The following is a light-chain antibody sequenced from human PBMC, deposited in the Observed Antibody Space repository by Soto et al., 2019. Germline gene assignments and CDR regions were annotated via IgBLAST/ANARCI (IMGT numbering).Light chain of an antibody. CDR3: LQYNSYPIP. J-gene: IGKJ5*01. V-gene: IGKV1D-16*01. CDR2: AAS. Sequence: DIRMTQSPSSLSASVGDRVTITCRASQGISSWLAWYQQRPEKAPKPLIYAASSLQSGVPSRFSGSGSGTDFTLTITSLQPEDFATYYCLQYNSYPIPFGQGTRLEIK. CDR1: QGISSW.